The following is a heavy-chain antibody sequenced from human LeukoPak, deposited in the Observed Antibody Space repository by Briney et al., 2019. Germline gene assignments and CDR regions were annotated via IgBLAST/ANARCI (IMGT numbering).Heavy chain of an antibody. CDR2: LSYDGSNK. CDR3: ARVLTGSYYYYYGMDV. J-gene: IGHJ6*02. Sequence: PGGSLRLSCAASGFTFSSYAMHWVRQAPGKGLEWVAVLSYDGSNKYYADSVKGRFTISRDNSNNTLYLQMSSLRAEDTAVYYCARVLTGSYYYYYGMDVWGQGTTVTISS. D-gene: IGHD3-10*01. V-gene: IGHV3-30-3*01. CDR1: GFTFSSYA.